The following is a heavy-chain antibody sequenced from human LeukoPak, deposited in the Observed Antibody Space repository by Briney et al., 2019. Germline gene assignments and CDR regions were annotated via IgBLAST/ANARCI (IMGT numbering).Heavy chain of an antibody. J-gene: IGHJ4*02. D-gene: IGHD1-1*01. Sequence: SQTLSLTCAISGDSVSSNSAAWNWIRQSPSRGLEWLGRTYFRSKWYSAYAVSVKGQITISPDASKNQFSLQLRSVTPEDTAVYYCARGPGTLHYWGQGSLVTVSS. CDR1: GDSVSSNSAA. CDR3: ARGPGTLHY. V-gene: IGHV6-1*01. CDR2: TYFRSKWYS.